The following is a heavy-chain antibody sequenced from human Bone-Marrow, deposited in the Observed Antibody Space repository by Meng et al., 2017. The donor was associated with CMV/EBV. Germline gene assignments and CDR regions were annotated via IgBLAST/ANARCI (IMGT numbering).Heavy chain of an antibody. CDR3: ARDLQTFCGSPGCYDGFPH. CDR1: GFTFMPYN. D-gene: IGHD2-2*01. CDR2: ISGSGQDT. V-gene: IGHV3-21*01. Sequence: GESLKISCAASGFTFMPYNMNWVRQAPGKGLEWVSSISGSGQDTYYADSLRGRFTVSRDNRRKSLYLQVDALRVEDTAVYYCARDLQTFCGSPGCYDGFPHWGQGTLVTVSS. J-gene: IGHJ4*02.